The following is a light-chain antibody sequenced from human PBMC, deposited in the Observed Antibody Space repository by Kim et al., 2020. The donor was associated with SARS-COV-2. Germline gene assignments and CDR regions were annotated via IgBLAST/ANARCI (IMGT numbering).Light chain of an antibody. CDR3: CSYAGRNIGV. V-gene: IGLV2-8*01. CDR2: EVT. CDR1: SSDIGGYEF. J-gene: IGLJ3*02. Sequence: GQSVTISCTGTSSDIGGYEFVSWYKQHPGKAPKLMIYEVTKRPSGVPDRFSGSKSGNTASLTVSGLQTEDEADYYCCSYAGRNIGVFGGGTQLTVL.